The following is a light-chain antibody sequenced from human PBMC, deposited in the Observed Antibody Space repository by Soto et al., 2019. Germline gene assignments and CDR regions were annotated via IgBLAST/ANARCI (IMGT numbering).Light chain of an antibody. J-gene: IGKJ1*01. CDR1: QSVSSSY. V-gene: IGKV3-20*01. CDR3: HQYGSSPPWT. Sequence: EIVLTQSPGTLSLSPGKRATLSCRASQSVSSSYLAWSQQRTGQAPRLLIYETSSRATGIPDRFSGSGSGTDFTLTISRLEPEDFAVYYCHQYGSSPPWTFGQGTKVEIK. CDR2: ETS.